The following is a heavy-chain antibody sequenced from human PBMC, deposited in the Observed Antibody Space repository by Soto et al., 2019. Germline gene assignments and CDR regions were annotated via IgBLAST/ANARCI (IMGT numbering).Heavy chain of an antibody. D-gene: IGHD2-8*01. CDR1: GGSISSSSYY. V-gene: IGHV4-39*01. CDR3: ARITFCMGVSRPPTCYDP. J-gene: IGHJ5*02. CDR2: IYYSGTT. Sequence: EILSLTCTVSGGSISSSSYYWGWIRQPPGKGLEWIGSIYYSGTTYYNPSLKSRVTISVDTSKNQFSLKLSSVTAADTAVYYFARITFCMGVSRPPTCYDPWCQGTLDTVSS.